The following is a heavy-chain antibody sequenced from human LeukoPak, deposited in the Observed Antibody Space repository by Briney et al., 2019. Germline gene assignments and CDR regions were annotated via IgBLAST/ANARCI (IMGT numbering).Heavy chain of an antibody. D-gene: IGHD6-19*01. CDR2: IIPNSGGT. CDR3: ARDLVYSSGWETLDY. CDR1: GYTFTGYY. Sequence: ASVKVSCKASGYTFTGYYMHWVRQAPGQGLEWMGWIIPNSGGTNYAQKFQGRVTMTRDTSISTAYMELSRLRSDDTAVYYCARDLVYSSGWETLDYWGQGTLVTVSS. V-gene: IGHV1-2*02. J-gene: IGHJ4*02.